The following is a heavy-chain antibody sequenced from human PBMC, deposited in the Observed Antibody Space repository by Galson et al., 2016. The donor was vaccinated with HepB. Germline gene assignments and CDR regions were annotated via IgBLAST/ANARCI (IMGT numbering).Heavy chain of an antibody. CDR2: INYIGST. V-gene: IGHV4-59*01. CDR3: ARDRDRGNWDFDF. D-gene: IGHD1-1*01. Sequence: ETLSLTCTVSGGSISGYYWSWIRQPPGKGLEWIGSINYIGSTNYNPSLKSRVTITVHTSKNQLSLDLNSVTAADTAVYYCARDRDRGNWDFDFWGQGTLVTVSS. J-gene: IGHJ4*02. CDR1: GGSISGYY.